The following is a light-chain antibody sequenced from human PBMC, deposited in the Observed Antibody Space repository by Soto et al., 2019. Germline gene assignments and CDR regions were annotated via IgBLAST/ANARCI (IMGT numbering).Light chain of an antibody. J-gene: IGKJ1*01. Sequence: EIVLTQSPGTLSLSPGERATLSCRASQSVSSGYLAWYQHKPGQAPRLLIFGAAIRSAGIPDRFTGSGSGADFTLNIIRLEPEDFSVYYCQQYGSSPRTFGKGTKVDI. CDR1: QSVSSGY. V-gene: IGKV3-20*01. CDR2: GAA. CDR3: QQYGSSPRT.